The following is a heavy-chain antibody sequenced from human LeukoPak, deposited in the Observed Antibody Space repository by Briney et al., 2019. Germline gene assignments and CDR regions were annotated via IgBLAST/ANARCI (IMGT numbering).Heavy chain of an antibody. J-gene: IGHJ5*02. CDR3: AKGRYCSGGSCYRFSWFDP. CDR2: ISGSGGST. CDR1: GFTFSSYA. Sequence: QPGGSLRLSCAASGFTFSSYAMSWVRQAPGKGLEWVSAISGSGGSTYYADSVKGRFTISRDNSKNTLYLQMNSLRAEDTAVYYCAKGRYCSGGSCYRFSWFDPWGQGTLVTVSS. D-gene: IGHD2-15*01. V-gene: IGHV3-23*01.